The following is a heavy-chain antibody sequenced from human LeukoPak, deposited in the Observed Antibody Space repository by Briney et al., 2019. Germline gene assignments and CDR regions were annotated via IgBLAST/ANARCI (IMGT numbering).Heavy chain of an antibody. CDR3: ARATYYYGSGSYLGY. CDR1: GGSISSGSYY. CDR2: IYTSGST. J-gene: IGHJ4*02. Sequence: SETLSLTCTVSGGSISSGSYYWSWIRQPAGKGLEWIGRIYTSGSTNYNPSLKSRVTISVDTSKNQFSLKLSSVTAADTAVYYCARATYYYGSGSYLGYWGQGTLVTVSS. V-gene: IGHV4-61*02. D-gene: IGHD3-10*01.